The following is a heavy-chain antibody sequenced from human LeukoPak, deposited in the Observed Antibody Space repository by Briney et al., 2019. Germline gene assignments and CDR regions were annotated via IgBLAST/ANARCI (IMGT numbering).Heavy chain of an antibody. D-gene: IGHD6-19*01. CDR1: GGSISNYH. V-gene: IGHV4-4*07. J-gene: IGHJ4*02. CDR3: ARRDISSGWSFDY. CDR2: IHTSGST. Sequence: ESLLLTCTVSGGSISNYHWSWIRQPAGKGLEWIGQIHTSGSTNYNPPLKSRVSMSIDTTEDQVSLTIRSVTAADTAFYYCARRDISSGWSFDYWGQGTLVTVSS.